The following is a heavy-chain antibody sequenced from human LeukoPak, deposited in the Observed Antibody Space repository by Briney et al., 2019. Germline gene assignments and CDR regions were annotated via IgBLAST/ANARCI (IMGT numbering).Heavy chain of an antibody. V-gene: IGHV3-30-3*01. CDR1: GFTFSSYA. Sequence: GGSLRLSCAASGFTFSSYAMHWVRQAPGKGLEWAAVISYDGSNKYYADSVKGRFTISRDNSKNSLYLQMNSLRAEDTAVYYCARGVAAAGSNAFDIWGQGTMVTVSS. CDR2: ISYDGSNK. D-gene: IGHD6-13*01. CDR3: ARGVAAAGSNAFDI. J-gene: IGHJ3*02.